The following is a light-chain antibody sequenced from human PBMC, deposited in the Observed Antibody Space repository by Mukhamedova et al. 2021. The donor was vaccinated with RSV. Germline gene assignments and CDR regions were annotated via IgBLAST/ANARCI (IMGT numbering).Light chain of an antibody. CDR2: RTS. V-gene: IGKV1-5*03. Sequence: WYQRRVHGRAPKLLISRTSSLEGGVSSRFSGSGSGTEFTLAITSLQPDDFATYYCQQYDSYPLTFGRGTKVQI. CDR3: QQYDSYPLT. J-gene: IGKJ4*01.